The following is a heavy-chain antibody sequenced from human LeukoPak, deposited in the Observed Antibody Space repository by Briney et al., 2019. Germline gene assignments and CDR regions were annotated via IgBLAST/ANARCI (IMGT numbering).Heavy chain of an antibody. J-gene: IGHJ4*02. CDR3: VRIATVTTPDY. D-gene: IGHD4-17*01. Sequence: GGSLRLSCAASGFTFSTYWMHWVRQPLGKGLLWGSRINPDGSTTNYADSVKGRFTISRDNAKNTLYLQMNSLTVEDTAVYYCVRIATVTTPDYWGQGTLVTVSS. CDR1: GFTFSTYW. CDR2: INPDGSTT. V-gene: IGHV3-74*01.